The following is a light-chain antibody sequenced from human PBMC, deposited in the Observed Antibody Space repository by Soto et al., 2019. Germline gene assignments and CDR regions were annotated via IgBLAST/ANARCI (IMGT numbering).Light chain of an antibody. V-gene: IGKV2D-29*02. Sequence: VVTQTPISLSVTPGQPASISCTSSQSLLHITGETFLFWYLQKPGQSPQLLIYEVSTRVSGVPDRFSGSGSGTDFTLEISRVETDDVGIYYCMQSTQLPPPFGQGRLLAVK. CDR2: EVS. J-gene: IGKJ5*01. CDR3: MQSTQLPPP. CDR1: QSLLHITGETF.